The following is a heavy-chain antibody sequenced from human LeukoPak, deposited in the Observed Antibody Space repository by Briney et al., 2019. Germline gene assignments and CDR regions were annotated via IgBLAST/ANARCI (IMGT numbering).Heavy chain of an antibody. CDR3: AREGGSSWIYYYYYYYMDV. CDR1: GFTFSSYW. CDR2: INSDGSST. J-gene: IGHJ6*03. Sequence: GGSLRLSCAASGFTFSSYWMHWVRQAPGKGLVWVSRINSDGSSTSYADSVKGRFTISRDNAKNTLYLQMNSLRAEDTAVYYCAREGGSSWIYYYYYYYMDVWGKGTTVTVSS. D-gene: IGHD6-13*01. V-gene: IGHV3-74*01.